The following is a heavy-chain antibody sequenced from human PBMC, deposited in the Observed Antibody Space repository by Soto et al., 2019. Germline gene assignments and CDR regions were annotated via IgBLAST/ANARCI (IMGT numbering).Heavy chain of an antibody. CDR3: SSAIKYDFWRGLYDFDY. D-gene: IGHD3-3*01. CDR1: GGSISSGTYY. Sequence: QVQLQESGPGLVKPSQTLSLTCTVSGGSISSGTYYWSWIRQHPGKGLEWIGYIYYRGSTYYNPSLKSRATKSVDTSKNKFTRRLSSVTTADTAVYYCSSAIKYDFWRGLYDFDYWGQGTLVTVSS. CDR2: IYYRGST. V-gene: IGHV4-31*03. J-gene: IGHJ4*02.